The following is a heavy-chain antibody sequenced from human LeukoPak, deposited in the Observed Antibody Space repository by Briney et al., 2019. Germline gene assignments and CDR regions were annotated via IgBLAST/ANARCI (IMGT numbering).Heavy chain of an antibody. Sequence: ASVKVSCKASGYDFINYGVTWVRQAPGQGLEWMGWISLYNGNTDYKLQGRVTMTTDTSTSTAYMELRSLRSDDTAVYYCARGGPFFSSSSSKEYYFDYWGQGTLVTVSS. CDR2: ISLYNGNT. D-gene: IGHD6-6*01. J-gene: IGHJ4*02. CDR1: GYDFINYG. CDR3: ARGGPFFSSSSSKEYYFDY. V-gene: IGHV1-18*01.